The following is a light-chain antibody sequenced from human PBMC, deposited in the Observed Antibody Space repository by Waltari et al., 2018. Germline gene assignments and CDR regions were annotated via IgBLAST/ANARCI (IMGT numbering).Light chain of an antibody. J-gene: IGKJ4*01. V-gene: IGKV1-NL1*01. Sequence: IQVTQSPSSLSASVGDRVTLTCRARSGISYSLALFPQKPGKAPKLLLYAALGLENGFPSRFSGVGLGTDYTLTISGLQPEDFETYYCKQYNSIALNFGGGTKGEIK. CDR3: KQYNSIALN. CDR1: SGISYS. CDR2: AAL.